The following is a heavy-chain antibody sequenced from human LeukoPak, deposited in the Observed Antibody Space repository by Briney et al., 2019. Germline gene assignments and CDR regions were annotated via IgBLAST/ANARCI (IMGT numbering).Heavy chain of an antibody. CDR2: IYSGGST. CDR1: GFTVSTKY. CDR3: ARDSDTTPFDI. J-gene: IGHJ3*02. D-gene: IGHD5-18*01. Sequence: QPGGSLRLSCAASGFTVSTKYMSWVRQAPGKGLEWVSVIYSGGSTEYADSVKGRFTIFRDNSKNTLYLQMGSLRAEDMAVYYCARDSDTTPFDIWGQGTMVTVSS. V-gene: IGHV3-66*01.